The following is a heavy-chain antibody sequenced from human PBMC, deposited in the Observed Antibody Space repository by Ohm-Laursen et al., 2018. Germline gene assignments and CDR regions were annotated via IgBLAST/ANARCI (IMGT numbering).Heavy chain of an antibody. J-gene: IGHJ4*02. CDR3: AKSGPYYYEY. CDR1: GFAFSSYA. V-gene: IGHV3-23*01. CDR2: VSDTGGGI. Sequence: SLRLSCAASGFAFSSYAMSWVRQAPGQGLEWVSTVSDTGGGIYYADSVKGRFTTSRDNSKNTLYLQMNSLRAEETAVYYCAKSGPYYYEYWGQGTLVTVSS. D-gene: IGHD5-12*01.